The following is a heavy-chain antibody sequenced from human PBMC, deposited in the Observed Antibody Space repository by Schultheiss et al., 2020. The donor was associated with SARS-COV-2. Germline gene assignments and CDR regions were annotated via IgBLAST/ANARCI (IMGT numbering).Heavy chain of an antibody. V-gene: IGHV3-33*06. CDR1: GFTFSSYC. Sequence: GGSLRLSCAASGFTFSSYCMHWVRQAPGKGLEWEAVIWYDGSNKYYADSVKGRVTISRDNSENTLYLQMNSLRAEDTAVYYCANNRWLRFADDLDYWGQGAMGTVSS. CDR2: IWYDGSNK. J-gene: IGHJ4*02. CDR3: ANNRWLRFADDLDY. D-gene: IGHD5-12*01.